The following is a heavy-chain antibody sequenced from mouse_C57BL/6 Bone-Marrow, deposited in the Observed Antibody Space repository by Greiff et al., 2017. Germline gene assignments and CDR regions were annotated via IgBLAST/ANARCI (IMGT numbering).Heavy chain of an antibody. Sequence: VQLQQSGAELARPGASVKLSCKASGYTFTSYGISWVKQRTGQGLEWIGEIYPRSGNTYYNEKFKGKATLTADTSSITAYMELRSLTSEDSAVYFCARSAGSSFYFDYWGQGTTLTVSS. V-gene: IGHV1-81*01. D-gene: IGHD1-1*01. CDR3: ARSAGSSFYFDY. CDR1: GYTFTSYG. J-gene: IGHJ2*01. CDR2: IYPRSGNT.